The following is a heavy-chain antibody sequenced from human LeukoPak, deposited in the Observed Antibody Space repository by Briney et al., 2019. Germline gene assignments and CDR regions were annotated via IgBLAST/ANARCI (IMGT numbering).Heavy chain of an antibody. CDR3: AELGITMIGGV. D-gene: IGHD3-10*02. CDR1: GFTFSGFE. J-gene: IGHJ6*04. CDR2: ISNSGSII. Sequence: GGSLRLSCAVSGFTFSGFEMNWVRQAPGKGLEWLSYISNSGSIIYYADSVKGRFTISRDNAKKSLYLQMNSLRAEDTAVYYCAELGITMIGGVWGKGTTVTISS. V-gene: IGHV3-48*03.